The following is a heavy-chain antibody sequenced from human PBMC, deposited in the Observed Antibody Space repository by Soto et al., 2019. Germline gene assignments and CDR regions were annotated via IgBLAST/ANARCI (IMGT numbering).Heavy chain of an antibody. J-gene: IGHJ3*02. CDR1: GGSISSGGYY. CDR2: IYYSGST. CDR3: AREPNLEWLSRHDAFDI. D-gene: IGHD3-3*01. V-gene: IGHV4-31*03. Sequence: QVQLQESGPGLVKPSQTLSLTCTVSGGSISSGGYYWSWIRQHPGKGLEWIGYIYYSGSTYYNPSLKSRVTISVDTSKNQFFLKLSSVTAADTAVYYCAREPNLEWLSRHDAFDIWGQGTMVTVSS.